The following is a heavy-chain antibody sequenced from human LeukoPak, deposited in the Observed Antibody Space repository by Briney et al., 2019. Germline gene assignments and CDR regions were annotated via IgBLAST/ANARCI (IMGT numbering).Heavy chain of an antibody. J-gene: IGHJ4*02. V-gene: IGHV3-9*01. D-gene: IGHD3-10*01. CDR3: AKAKGFAAMYYFDH. CDR2: ISFNSDRI. Sequence: GRSLRLSCAASGFTLRNYGMHWVRQVPGKGLEWISGISFNSDRIDYADSVKGRFTISRDNANNSLYQQMNSLTTEDTAWYFCAKAKGFAAMYYFDHWGQGALVTVSS. CDR1: GFTLRNYG.